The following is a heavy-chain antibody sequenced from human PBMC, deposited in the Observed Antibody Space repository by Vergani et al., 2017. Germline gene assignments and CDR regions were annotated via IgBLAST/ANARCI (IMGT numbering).Heavy chain of an antibody. Sequence: QVQLQGSGPGLVKPSQTLSLTCTVSGGSISSGNYYWSWIRQPAGKGLEWIGRIYTSGSTNYNPSLKSRVTISVDTSKNQFSLKLSSVTAADTAVYYCARRRDDAFDIWGQGTMVTVSS. CDR3: ARRRDDAFDI. J-gene: IGHJ3*02. V-gene: IGHV4-61*02. CDR2: IYTSGST. CDR1: GGSISSGNYY.